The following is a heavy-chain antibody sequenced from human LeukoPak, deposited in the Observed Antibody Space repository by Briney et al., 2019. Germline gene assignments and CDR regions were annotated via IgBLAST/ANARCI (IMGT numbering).Heavy chain of an antibody. CDR1: GFTFSSYG. J-gene: IGHJ4*02. Sequence: GRSLRLSCAASGFTFSSYGMHWVRQAPGKGLEWVAVTSYDGSNKYYADSVKGRFTISRDNSKNTLYLQMNSLRAEDTAVYYCAKLWWEPNDYWGQGTLVTVSS. CDR3: AKLWWEPNDY. V-gene: IGHV3-30*18. D-gene: IGHD2-21*01. CDR2: TSYDGSNK.